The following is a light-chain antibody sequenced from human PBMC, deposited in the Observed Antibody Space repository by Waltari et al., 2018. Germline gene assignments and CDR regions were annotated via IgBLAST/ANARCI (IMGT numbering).Light chain of an antibody. CDR2: GTS. CDR3: QQYDGIVVT. Sequence: CRASQTASSISLTWDPQEPGQAPMLLIYGTSNRAIGIPDRFSGSGSGTDFTLTISRLEPEDFAVYYCQQYDGIVVTFGGGTKVEI. J-gene: IGKJ4*01. V-gene: IGKV3-20*01. CDR1: QTASSIS.